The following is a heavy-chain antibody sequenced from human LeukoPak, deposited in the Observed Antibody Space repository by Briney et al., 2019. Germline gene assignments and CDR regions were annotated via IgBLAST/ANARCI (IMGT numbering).Heavy chain of an antibody. V-gene: IGHV1-18*01. CDR2: ISAYNGNT. Sequence: ASVKLSCKASGYTFTSYGISWVRQAPGQGLEWMGWISAYNGNTNYAQKLQGRVTMTTDTSTSTAYMELRSLRSDDTAVYYCARPLAVAGTLDYWGQGTLVTVSS. D-gene: IGHD6-19*01. J-gene: IGHJ4*02. CDR1: GYTFTSYG. CDR3: ARPLAVAGTLDY.